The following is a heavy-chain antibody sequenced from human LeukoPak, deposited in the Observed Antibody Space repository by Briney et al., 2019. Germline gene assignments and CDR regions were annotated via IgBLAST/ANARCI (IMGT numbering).Heavy chain of an antibody. CDR1: GYTFTSYD. V-gene: IGHV1-8*01. CDR2: MNPNSGNT. Sequence: EASVKVSCKASGYTFTSYDINWVRQATGQGLEWMGWMNPNSGNTGYAQKFQGRVTMTRNTSISTAYMELSSLRSEDTAVYYCARESGYCSGGSCYPNDAFDIWGQGTMVTVSS. D-gene: IGHD2-15*01. CDR3: ARESGYCSGGSCYPNDAFDI. J-gene: IGHJ3*02.